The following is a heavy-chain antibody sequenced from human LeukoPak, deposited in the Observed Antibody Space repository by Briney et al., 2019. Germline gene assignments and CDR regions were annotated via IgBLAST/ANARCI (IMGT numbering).Heavy chain of an antibody. V-gene: IGHV1-18*01. CDR3: ANDGHILTGDYYYYMDV. J-gene: IGHJ6*03. Sequence: ASVKVSCKASGYTFTSYGISWVRQAPGQGLEWMGWISAYNGNTNYAQKLQGRVTMTTDTSTSTAYMELRSLRSDDTAVYYCANDGHILTGDYYYYMDVWGKGTTVTVSS. CDR1: GYTFTSYG. D-gene: IGHD3-9*01. CDR2: ISAYNGNT.